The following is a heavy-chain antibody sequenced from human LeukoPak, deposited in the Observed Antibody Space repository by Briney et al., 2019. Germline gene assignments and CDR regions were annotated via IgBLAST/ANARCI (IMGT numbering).Heavy chain of an antibody. D-gene: IGHD5/OR15-5a*01. CDR1: GFSFSSYA. CDR2: LTGSGATT. V-gene: IGHV3-23*01. J-gene: IGHJ4*02. Sequence: GGSLRLSCAASGFSFSSYAMSWVRQAPGKGLEWVSALTGSGATTNYADSVKGRFTISRDSSKNTLFLQMNSLRAEDTAVYYCAKEDIVSTMGNFDYWGQGTLVTVSS. CDR3: AKEDIVSTMGNFDY.